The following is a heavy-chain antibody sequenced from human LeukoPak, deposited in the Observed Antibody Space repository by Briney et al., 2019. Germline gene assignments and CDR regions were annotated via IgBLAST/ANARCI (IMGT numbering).Heavy chain of an antibody. V-gene: IGHV1-2*02. Sequence: ASVKVSCKASGYTFTGYYMHWVRQAPGQELEWMGWINPNSGGTNYAQKFQGRVTMTRDTSISTAYMELSRLRSDDTAVYYCARAAKGEWLLRAFDIWGQGTMVTVSS. CDR1: GYTFTGYY. CDR2: INPNSGGT. J-gene: IGHJ3*02. D-gene: IGHD3-3*01. CDR3: ARAAKGEWLLRAFDI.